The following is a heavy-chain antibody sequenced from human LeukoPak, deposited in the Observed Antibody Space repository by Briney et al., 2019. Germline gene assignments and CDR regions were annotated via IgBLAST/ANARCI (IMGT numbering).Heavy chain of an antibody. J-gene: IGHJ3*02. CDR2: IYYSGTT. D-gene: IGHD4-17*01. V-gene: IGHV4-59*08. CDR1: GGSISSYY. Sequence: SETLSLTCTVSGGSISSYYWSWIRQPPGKGLEWIGYIYYSGTTNYNPSLKSRVTISVDTSKNQFSLKLSSVTAADTAVYYCARHPPRGDDGNAFDMWGQGTMVTVSS. CDR3: ARHPPRGDDGNAFDM.